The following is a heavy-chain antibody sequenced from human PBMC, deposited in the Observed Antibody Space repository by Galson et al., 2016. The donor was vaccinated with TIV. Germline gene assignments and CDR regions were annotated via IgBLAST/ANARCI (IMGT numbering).Heavy chain of an antibody. V-gene: IGHV4-59*11. CDR1: GGSISSHY. D-gene: IGHD3-22*01. J-gene: IGHJ6*03. Sequence: LSLTCTVSGGSISSHYWSWVRQPPGKGLEWIGYIYYSGSTNYNPSLKSRVTISVDTSKNQFSLKLSSVTAADTAVYYCARGKGSSGYYYSYYYMDVWGKGTTVTVSS. CDR3: ARGKGSSGYYYSYYYMDV. CDR2: IYYSGST.